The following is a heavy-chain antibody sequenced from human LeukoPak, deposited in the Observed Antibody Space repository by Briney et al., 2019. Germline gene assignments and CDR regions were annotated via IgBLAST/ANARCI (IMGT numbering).Heavy chain of an antibody. J-gene: IGHJ4*02. D-gene: IGHD6-13*01. Sequence: SETLSLTCAVYGGSFSGYYWSWIRQPPGKGLEWIGEINHSGSTNYNPSLKSRATISVDTSKNQFSLKLSSVTAADTAVYYCARFEAAAGTFNFDYWGQGTLVTVSS. CDR2: INHSGST. V-gene: IGHV4-34*01. CDR3: ARFEAAAGTFNFDY. CDR1: GGSFSGYY.